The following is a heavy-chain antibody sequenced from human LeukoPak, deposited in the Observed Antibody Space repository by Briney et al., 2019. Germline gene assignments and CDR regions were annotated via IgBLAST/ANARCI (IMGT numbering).Heavy chain of an antibody. Sequence: SETLSLTCTVSGGSVSSGSYYWSWIRQPPGKGLEWIGYIYYSGSTNYNPSLKSRVTISVDTSKNQFSLKLSSVTAADTAVYYCARDSSGWYYYYYGMDVWGKGPRSPSPQ. CDR1: GGSVSSGSYY. CDR3: ARDSSGWYYYYYGMDV. J-gene: IGHJ6*01. V-gene: IGHV4-61*01. CDR2: IYYSGST. D-gene: IGHD6-19*01.